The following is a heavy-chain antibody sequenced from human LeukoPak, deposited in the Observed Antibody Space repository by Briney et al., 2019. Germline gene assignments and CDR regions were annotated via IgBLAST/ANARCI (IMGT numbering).Heavy chain of an antibody. CDR1: GGSISDFY. J-gene: IGHJ4*02. V-gene: IGHV4-4*08. D-gene: IGHD3-3*01. CDR2: IYTSGST. Sequence: SETLSLTCTVSGGSISDFYWSWIRQSPGKGLEWIGRIYTSGSTNYNPSLKSRVTISVDTSKNQFSLKLSSVTAADTAVYYCARRDTIFGTAVTDFWGQGTLVTVSS. CDR3: ARRDTIFGTAVTDF.